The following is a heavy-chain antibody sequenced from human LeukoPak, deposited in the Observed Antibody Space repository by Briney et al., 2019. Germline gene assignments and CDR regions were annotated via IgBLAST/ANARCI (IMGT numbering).Heavy chain of an antibody. J-gene: IGHJ4*02. V-gene: IGHV4-30-4*01. Sequence: SETLSLTCTVSGGSISSGDYYWSWIRQPPGKGLEWIGYIYYSGSTYYNPSLKSRVTISVDTSKNQFSLKLSSVTAADTAVYYCARGTTVTNLDYWGRGTLVTVSS. D-gene: IGHD4-17*01. CDR1: GGSISSGDYY. CDR3: ARGTTVTNLDY. CDR2: IYYSGST.